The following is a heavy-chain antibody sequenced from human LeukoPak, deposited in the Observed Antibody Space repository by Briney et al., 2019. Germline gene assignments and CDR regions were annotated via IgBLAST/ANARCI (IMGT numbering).Heavy chain of an antibody. CDR2: MNPSSGNT. V-gene: IGHV1-8*03. Sequence: ASVKVSCKASGYTFTSYDINWVRQATGQGLEWMGWMNPSSGNTGYAQKFQGRVTITRNTSISTAYMELSSLRSEDTAVYYCARVQGEYQLLNWFDPWGQGTLVTVSS. D-gene: IGHD2-2*01. CDR1: GYTFTSYD. CDR3: ARVQGEYQLLNWFDP. J-gene: IGHJ5*02.